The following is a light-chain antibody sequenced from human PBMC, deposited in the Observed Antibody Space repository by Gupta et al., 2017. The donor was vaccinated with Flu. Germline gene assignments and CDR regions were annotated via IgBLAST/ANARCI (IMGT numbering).Light chain of an antibody. CDR2: EVT. V-gene: IGLV2-8*01. CDR3: SSYAGNKNVV. CDR1: TNDVGGYNF. J-gene: IGLJ3*02. Sequence: TTNDVGGYNFVSWFQQHPGKAPKLIIYEVTKRPSGVPNRFSGSKSGNTASLTVSGLQTEDEAVYYCSSYAGNKNVVFGGGTRLTVL.